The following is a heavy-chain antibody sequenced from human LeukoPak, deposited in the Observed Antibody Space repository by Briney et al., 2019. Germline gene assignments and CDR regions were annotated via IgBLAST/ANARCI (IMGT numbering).Heavy chain of an antibody. CDR2: IKGDGSEK. CDR3: VKQAGVY. J-gene: IGHJ4*02. CDR1: RFTIRNLW. D-gene: IGHD6-19*01. Sequence: PGGSLRLSCAVSRFTIRNLWMTWVRQAPGKGLECVANIKGDGSEKNYVDSVKGRFTISRDDAKNSLYLQMNSLRAEDTAVYYCVKQAGVYWGQGTLVTVSS. V-gene: IGHV3-7*01.